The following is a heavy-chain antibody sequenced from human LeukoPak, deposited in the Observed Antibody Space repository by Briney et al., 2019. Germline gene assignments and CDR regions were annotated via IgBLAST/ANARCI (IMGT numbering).Heavy chain of an antibody. CDR1: GFTFSSYA. J-gene: IGHJ5*02. Sequence: QTGGSLRLSCAASGFTFSSYAMHWVRQAPGKGLEWVAVISYDGSNKYYADSVKGRFTISRDNSKNTLYLQMNSLRAEDTAVYYCARAGSPNWSDPWGQGTLVTVSS. CDR2: ISYDGSNK. CDR3: ARAGSPNWSDP. V-gene: IGHV3-30-3*01. D-gene: IGHD6-13*01.